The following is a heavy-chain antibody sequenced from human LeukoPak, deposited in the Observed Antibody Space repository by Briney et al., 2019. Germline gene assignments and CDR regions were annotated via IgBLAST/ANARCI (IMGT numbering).Heavy chain of an antibody. CDR3: ARATIFGVAHFDY. V-gene: IGHV1-18*01. D-gene: IGHD3-3*01. Sequence: GASVKVSCKASGYTFTSYGISWVRQAPGQGLEWMGWISAYNGNTNYAQKFQGRVTITADESTSTAYMELSSLRSEDTAVYYCARATIFGVAHFDYWGQGTLVTVSS. CDR1: GYTFTSYG. J-gene: IGHJ4*02. CDR2: ISAYNGNT.